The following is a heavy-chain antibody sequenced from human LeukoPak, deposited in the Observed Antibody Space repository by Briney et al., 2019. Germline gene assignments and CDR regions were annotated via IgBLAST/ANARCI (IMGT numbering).Heavy chain of an antibody. J-gene: IGHJ4*02. CDR1: GFTFDDYA. V-gene: IGHV3-21*01. CDR3: ARDRGALSIAAAPDY. Sequence: GGSLRLSCAASGFTFDDYAMHWVRQAPGKGLEWVSSISSSSSYIYYADSVKGRFTISRDNAKNSLYLQMNSLRAEDTAVYYCARDRGALSIAAAPDYWGQGTLVTVSS. D-gene: IGHD6-13*01. CDR2: ISSSSSYI.